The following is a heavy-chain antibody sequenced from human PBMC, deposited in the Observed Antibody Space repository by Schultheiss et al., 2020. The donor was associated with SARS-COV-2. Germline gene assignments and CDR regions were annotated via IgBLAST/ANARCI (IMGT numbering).Heavy chain of an antibody. CDR3: ARGFHRRREYFDY. Sequence: GGSLRLSCAASGFTFSSYSMNWVRQAPGKGLEWVSYISSSGSTIYYADSVKGRFTISRDNAKNSLYLQMNSLRAEDTAVYYCARGFHRRREYFDYWGQGTLVTVSS. J-gene: IGHJ4*02. CDR1: GFTFSSYS. CDR2: ISSSGSTI. V-gene: IGHV3-48*04.